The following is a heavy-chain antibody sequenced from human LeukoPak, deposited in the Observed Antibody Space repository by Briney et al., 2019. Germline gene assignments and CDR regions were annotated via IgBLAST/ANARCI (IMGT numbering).Heavy chain of an antibody. CDR1: GXSFSGFY. CDR2: INHSGST. CDR3: ARGNYGDYGNFDY. V-gene: IGHV4-34*01. J-gene: IGHJ4*02. D-gene: IGHD4-17*01. Sequence: LSLTXAVYGXSFSGFYWSWIRQPPGKGLEWIGEINHSGSTNYNPSLKSRVTISVDTSKNQFSLKLSSVTAADTAVYYCARGNYGDYGNFDYWGQGTLVTVSS.